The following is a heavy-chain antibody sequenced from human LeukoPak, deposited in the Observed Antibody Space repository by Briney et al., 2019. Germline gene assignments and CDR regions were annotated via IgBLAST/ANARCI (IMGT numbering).Heavy chain of an antibody. CDR1: GGSISSSSYY. V-gene: IGHV4-39*07. CDR3: ARDNWNYGGVDY. Sequence: SETLSLTCTVSGGSISSSSYYWGWIRQPPGKWLEWIGSIYYSGSTYYNPSLKSRVTISVDTSKNQFSLKLSSVTAADTAVYYCARDNWNYGGVDYWGQGTLVTVSS. CDR2: IYYSGST. D-gene: IGHD1-7*01. J-gene: IGHJ4*02.